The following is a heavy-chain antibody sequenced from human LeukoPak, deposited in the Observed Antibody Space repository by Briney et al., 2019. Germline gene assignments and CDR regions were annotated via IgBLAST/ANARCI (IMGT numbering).Heavy chain of an antibody. J-gene: IGHJ4*02. CDR1: GFTFDDYA. D-gene: IGHD3-22*01. V-gene: IGHV3-9*01. CDR3: AKDRDPNYYDSSGYPDY. CDR2: ISWNSGSI. Sequence: PGRSLRLSCAASGFTFDDYAMHWVRQAPGKGLEWVSGISWNSGSIGYADSVEGRFTISRDNAKNSLYLQMNSLRAEDTALYYCAKDRDPNYYDSSGYPDYWGQGTLVTVSS.